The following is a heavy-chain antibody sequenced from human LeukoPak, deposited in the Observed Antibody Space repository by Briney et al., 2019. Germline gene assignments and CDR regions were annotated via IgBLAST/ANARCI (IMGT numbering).Heavy chain of an antibody. CDR2: IYTSVTT. CDR1: GGSISNYY. Sequence: PSETLSLTCTVSGGSISNYYWSWIRQPAGKGLEWIGRIYTSVTTNYNPSLRRRVTMSVDTSKNQFSLKLSSVTAADTAVYYCATAGDGTSSHFDSWGQGTLVTVSS. V-gene: IGHV4-4*07. J-gene: IGHJ4*02. D-gene: IGHD6-6*01. CDR3: ATAGDGTSSHFDS.